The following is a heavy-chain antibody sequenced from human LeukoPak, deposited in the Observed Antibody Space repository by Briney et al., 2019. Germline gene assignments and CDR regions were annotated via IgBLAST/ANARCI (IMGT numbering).Heavy chain of an antibody. CDR3: ARALPLGRFGELVVY. D-gene: IGHD3-10*01. Sequence: GASVKVSCKASGYTFTSYAMHWVRQAPGQRLEWMGWINAGNGNTKYSQKFQGRVTITRDTSASTAYMELSGLRSEDTAVYYCARALPLGRFGELVVYWGQGTLVTVSS. CDR1: GYTFTSYA. V-gene: IGHV1-3*01. J-gene: IGHJ4*02. CDR2: INAGNGNT.